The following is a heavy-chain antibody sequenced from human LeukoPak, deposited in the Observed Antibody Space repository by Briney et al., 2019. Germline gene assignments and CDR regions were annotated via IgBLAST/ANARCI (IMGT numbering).Heavy chain of an antibody. D-gene: IGHD3-10*01. CDR2: IRTSGSYI. Sequence: GGSLRLSCAASGFSFSTYTMNWVRQAPGQGREWVSSIRTSGSYIFYADSVRGRFTISRDNAKNSLYLQMNSLRAEDTAVYYCARDGDGETADFDFWGQGTLVTVSS. V-gene: IGHV3-21*01. CDR1: GFSFSTYT. CDR3: ARDGDGETADFDF. J-gene: IGHJ4*02.